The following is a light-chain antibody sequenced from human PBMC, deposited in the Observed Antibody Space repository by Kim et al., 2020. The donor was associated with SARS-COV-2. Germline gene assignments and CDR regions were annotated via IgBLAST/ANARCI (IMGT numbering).Light chain of an antibody. V-gene: IGKV3-11*01. Sequence: PVEGATPSSGASHSVWVSSDRYTQTRGQAPRLLIYDAALRATGIPDRFCGSGAGTDFTLTITSLDPEDFCIYFCQQHTKWPPPPSFG. CDR3: QQHTKWPPPPS. CDR2: DAA. J-gene: IGKJ4*01. CDR1: HSVWVS.